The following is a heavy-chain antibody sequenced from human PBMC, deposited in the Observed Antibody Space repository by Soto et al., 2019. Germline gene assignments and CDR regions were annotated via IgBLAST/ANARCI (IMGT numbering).Heavy chain of an antibody. CDR2: IRNKVNSYTT. D-gene: IGHD6-25*01. CDR1: GFTFSDHY. Sequence: EVQLVESGGGLVQPGGSLSLSCAASGFTFSDHYMDWVRQAPGKGLEWVGRIRNKVNSYTTEYAASVKCRFTTSRDDSKNSLYMHMNSVKAEDTAFYYWAGVAAAYNYDYCGQGTLVTVSA. CDR3: AGVAAAYNYDY. V-gene: IGHV3-72*01. J-gene: IGHJ4*02.